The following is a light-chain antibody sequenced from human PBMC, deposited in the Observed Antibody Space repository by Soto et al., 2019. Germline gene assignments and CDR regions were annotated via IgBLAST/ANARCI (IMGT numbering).Light chain of an antibody. CDR2: DVT. V-gene: IGLV2-14*01. CDR1: SSDVGGYNY. CDR3: SSYTSSSTLGV. J-gene: IGLJ3*02. Sequence: QSALTPPASVSGSPGQSITISCTGTSSDVGGYNYVSWYQQHPGKAPKLMIYDVTNRPSGVSNRFSGSKSANTASLTISGLQAEDEADYYCSSYTSSSTLGVFGGGTKVTVL.